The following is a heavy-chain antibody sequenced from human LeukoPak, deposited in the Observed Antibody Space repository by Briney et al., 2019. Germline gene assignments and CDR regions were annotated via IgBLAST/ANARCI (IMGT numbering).Heavy chain of an antibody. CDR3: AKEGIVATIEMPDY. CDR1: GFTFSSYA. Sequence: GGSLRLSCAASGFTFSSYAMSWVRQAPGKGLEWVSTISGGGGSTYYADSVKGRFTISRDNSKNTLYLQMSSLRPEDTAVYYCAKEGIVATIEMPDYWGQGTLVTVSS. D-gene: IGHD5-12*01. CDR2: ISGGGGST. V-gene: IGHV3-23*01. J-gene: IGHJ4*02.